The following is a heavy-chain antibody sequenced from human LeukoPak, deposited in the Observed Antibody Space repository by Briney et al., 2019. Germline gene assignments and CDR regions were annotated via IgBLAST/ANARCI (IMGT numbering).Heavy chain of an antibody. Sequence: GGSLRLSCAASGFTFSSYSMNWVRQAPGKGLEWVSSISSSSSYIYYADSVKGRFTISRDNAKNSLYLQMNSLRAEDTAVYYCARDPTVGGYSYGSPTTVVAHFDYWGQGTLVTVSS. J-gene: IGHJ4*02. CDR1: GFTFSSYS. CDR3: ARDPTVGGYSYGSPTTVVAHFDY. V-gene: IGHV3-21*01. D-gene: IGHD5-18*01. CDR2: ISSSSSYI.